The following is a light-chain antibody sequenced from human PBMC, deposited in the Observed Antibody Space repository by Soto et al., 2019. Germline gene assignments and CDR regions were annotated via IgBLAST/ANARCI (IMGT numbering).Light chain of an antibody. V-gene: IGKV1-5*03. J-gene: IGKJ1*01. CDR3: QQYTSFPWT. Sequence: DIQMTQSPSTLSAFVGDRVTITCRASQSIGSWLAWYQQKAGKAPKLLIYKTSNLDSGVPSRFSGSGSGPEFTLTISSLQPDDFATYYCQQYTSFPWTFGQGTKVEIK. CDR1: QSIGSW. CDR2: KTS.